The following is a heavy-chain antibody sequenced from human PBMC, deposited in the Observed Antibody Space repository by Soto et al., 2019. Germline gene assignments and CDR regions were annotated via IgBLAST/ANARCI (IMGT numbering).Heavy chain of an antibody. CDR3: ARDVGTGDAFDI. V-gene: IGHV1-69*08. CDR1: GGTFSSYT. J-gene: IGHJ3*02. CDR2: IIPILGIA. Sequence: QVQLVQSGAEVKKPGSSVKVSCKASGGTFSSYTISWVRQAPGQGLEWMGRIIPILGIANYAQKFQGRVTMTADKSTSTAYMELSSLRSEDTAVYYCARDVGTGDAFDIWGQATMVTVSS. D-gene: IGHD3-10*01.